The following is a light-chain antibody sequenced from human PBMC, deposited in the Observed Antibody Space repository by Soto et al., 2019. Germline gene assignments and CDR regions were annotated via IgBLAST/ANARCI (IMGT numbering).Light chain of an antibody. V-gene: IGLV2-14*01. Sequence: QSALTQPASVSGSPGQSITISCTGTSSDVGGYNYVSWYQQHPGKAPKLMIYDVSNRPSGVSTRFSGSKSGNTASLTISGLQAGDEADYYCSSYTSNSTVVFGGGTKVTVL. J-gene: IGLJ2*01. CDR2: DVS. CDR3: SSYTSNSTVV. CDR1: SSDVGGYNY.